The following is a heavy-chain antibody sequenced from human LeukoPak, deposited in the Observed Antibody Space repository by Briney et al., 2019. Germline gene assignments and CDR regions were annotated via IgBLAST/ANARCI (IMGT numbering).Heavy chain of an antibody. D-gene: IGHD3-10*01. CDR2: IYHSGST. V-gene: IGHV4-4*02. CDR3: ARHGRRMVRGNYYFDY. Sequence: SGTLSLTCAVSGGSISSSNWWSWVRQPPGKGLEWIGEIYHSGSTNYNPSLKSRVTISVDTSKNQFSLKLTSVTAADTAVYYCARHGRRMVRGNYYFDYWGQGTLVTVSS. CDR1: GGSISSSNW. J-gene: IGHJ4*02.